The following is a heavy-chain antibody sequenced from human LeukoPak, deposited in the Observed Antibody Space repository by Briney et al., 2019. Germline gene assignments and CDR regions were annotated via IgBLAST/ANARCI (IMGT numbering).Heavy chain of an antibody. CDR2: ISYDGSNK. J-gene: IGHJ4*02. V-gene: IGHV3-30*18. D-gene: IGHD3-10*01. CDR1: GFTFSSYG. Sequence: GGSLRLSCAASGFTFSSYGMHWVRQAPGKGLEWVAVISYDGSNKYYADSVKGRFTISRDNSKNTLYLQMNSLRPEDTAVYYCAKDSKRWKTYYYASGSYHFDYWGQGTLVTVSS. CDR3: AKDSKRWKTYYYASGSYHFDY.